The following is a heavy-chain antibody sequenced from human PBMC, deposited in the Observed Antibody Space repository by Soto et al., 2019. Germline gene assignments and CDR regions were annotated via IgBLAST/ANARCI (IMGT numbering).Heavy chain of an antibody. CDR3: ARDVSLEG. CDR1: GFTFSGSS. CDR2: ISSGSSTI. J-gene: IGHJ3*01. D-gene: IGHD1-1*01. Sequence: EVQLVESGGGLVQPGGSLRLSCAASGFTFSGSSMKWVRQAPGRGLGWVSYISSGSSTIYYADSVKGRFTISRDNAKNSLYLELIGLRAEDTAVYYCARDVSLEGWGQGTMVTVSS. V-gene: IGHV3-48*01.